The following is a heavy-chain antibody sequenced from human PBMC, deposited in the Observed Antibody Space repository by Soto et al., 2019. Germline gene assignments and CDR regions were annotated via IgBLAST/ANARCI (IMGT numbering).Heavy chain of an antibody. J-gene: IGHJ3*02. CDR2: IIPIFGTA. D-gene: IGHD6-6*01. CDR1: GGTFSSYA. Sequence: QVQLVQSGAEVKKPGSSVKVSCKASGGTFSSYAISWVRQAPGQGLEWMGGIIPIFGTANYAQKFQGRVTITAAESTSTAHMALSSLRSEDTAVYYCARGGIAARPGAFDIWGQGTMVTVSS. V-gene: IGHV1-69*01. CDR3: ARGGIAARPGAFDI.